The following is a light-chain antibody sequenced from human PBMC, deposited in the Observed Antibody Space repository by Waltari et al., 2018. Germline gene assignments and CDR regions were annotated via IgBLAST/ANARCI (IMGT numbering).Light chain of an antibody. J-gene: IGKJ1*01. V-gene: IGKV3-11*01. CDR2: GAS. CDR3: QHYLRLPAT. Sequence: IVWTQSPGTWSLSSGESATLSCRASQRASRALARYQQKPGQAPRLLIYGASNRATGIPDRFSGGGSGTDFSLTISSLEPEDFAVYYCQHYLRLPATFGQGTKVEIK. CDR1: QRASRA.